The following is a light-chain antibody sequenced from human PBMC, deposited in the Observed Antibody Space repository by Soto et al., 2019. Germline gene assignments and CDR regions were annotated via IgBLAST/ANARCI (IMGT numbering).Light chain of an antibody. CDR2: GAS. CDR3: QQYGRSPMFT. CDR1: QSVSSNY. J-gene: IGKJ2*01. Sequence: TALTQSPGTLSLSPGERATLSCRASQSVSSNYLAWYQQKPGQSPRLLIYGASRGAAGIPDRFSGSGSGTDFTLTINRLEPEDFAVYFCQQYGRSPMFTFGQGTKVDIK. V-gene: IGKV3-20*01.